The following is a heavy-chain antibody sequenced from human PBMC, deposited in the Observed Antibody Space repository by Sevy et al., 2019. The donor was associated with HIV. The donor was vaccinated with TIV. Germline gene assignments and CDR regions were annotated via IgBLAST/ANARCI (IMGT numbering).Heavy chain of an antibody. D-gene: IGHD2-2*02. CDR1: GFTLSSYA. CDR3: ARGPKVNGSSTSCNNIHYYGMDV. V-gene: IGHV3-30*04. J-gene: IGHJ6*02. CDR2: ISYDGSNK. Sequence: GGSLRLSCAASGFTLSSYAMHWVRQAPGKGLEWVAVISYDGSNKYYADSVKGRFTISRDNSKNTLFLQMNSQRAEDTAVYYSARGPKVNGSSTSCNNIHYYGMDVWGQGTTVTVSS.